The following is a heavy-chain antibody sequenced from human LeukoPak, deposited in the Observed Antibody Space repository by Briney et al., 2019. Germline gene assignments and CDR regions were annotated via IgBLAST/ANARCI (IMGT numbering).Heavy chain of an antibody. D-gene: IGHD2-15*01. J-gene: IGHJ4*02. CDR2: ISGSGGST. V-gene: IGHV3-23*01. CDR3: AKDGGNNVVVVAALHY. Sequence: PGGSLRLSCAASGFSFSSYAMSWARQAPGKGLEWVSSISGSGGSTNYADSVKGRFTISRDNSKNTLFLQMNSLRAEDTAVYYCAKDGGNNVVVVAALHYWGQGTLVTVSS. CDR1: GFSFSSYA.